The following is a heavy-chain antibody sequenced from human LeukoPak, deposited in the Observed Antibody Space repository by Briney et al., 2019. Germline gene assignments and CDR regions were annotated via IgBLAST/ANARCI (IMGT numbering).Heavy chain of an antibody. CDR3: ATPGSGSYYPSWVYQH. D-gene: IGHD3-10*01. J-gene: IGHJ1*01. Sequence: ASVKVSCKASGGTFSSYAISWVRQAPGKGLEWMGGFDPEDGETIYAQKFQGRVTMTEDTSTDTAYMELSSLRSEDTAVYYCATPGSGSYYPSWVYQHWGQGTLVTVSS. CDR2: FDPEDGET. V-gene: IGHV1-24*01. CDR1: GGTFSSYA.